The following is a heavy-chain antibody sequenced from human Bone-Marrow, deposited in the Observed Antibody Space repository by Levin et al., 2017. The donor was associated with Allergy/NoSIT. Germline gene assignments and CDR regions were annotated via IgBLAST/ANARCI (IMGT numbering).Heavy chain of an antibody. J-gene: IGHJ4*02. Sequence: SETLSLTCTVSGGSISTTTYYWGWIRQPPGKGLEWIGSISYSGTTYYNPSLKSRDTISEDTSKNQFSLKLPSVTAEDTAVYFCASQYSASPTWCYWGQGTLVNVSS. CDR1: GGSISTTTYY. CDR3: ASQYSASPTWCY. V-gene: IGHV4-39*07. CDR2: ISYSGTT. D-gene: IGHD1-26*01.